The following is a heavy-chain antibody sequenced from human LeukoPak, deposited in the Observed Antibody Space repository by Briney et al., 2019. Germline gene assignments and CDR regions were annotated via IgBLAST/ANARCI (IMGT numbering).Heavy chain of an antibody. CDR3: VKALFRRWLQFGYFQH. Sequence: ETGGSLSLFCAPSGLTFSSYGMHSARQAPGKGLEWVAFIPNDGSNKYYADSVKGRFTISRDNSKNTLYLQMKSLRAEDTAVYYCVKALFRRWLQFGYFQHWGQGTLVTVSS. D-gene: IGHD5-24*01. CDR1: GLTFSSYG. V-gene: IGHV3-30*02. J-gene: IGHJ1*01. CDR2: IPNDGSNK.